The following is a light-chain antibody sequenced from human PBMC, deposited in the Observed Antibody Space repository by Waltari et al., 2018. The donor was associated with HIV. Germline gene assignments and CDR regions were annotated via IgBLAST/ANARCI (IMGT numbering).Light chain of an antibody. CDR3: LLYGDSPRWT. Sequence: NVLTQSPGTLSLSPGDSVTLSCRTSQTISVNFLGWYQSKSGQAPRLLFYASSTRAPGIPDRFSAAGSDTGSGTDFTLRINRLEPEDFATYYCLLYGDSPRWTFGPGTKV. CDR2: ASS. V-gene: IGKV3-20*01. J-gene: IGKJ1*01. CDR1: QTISVNF.